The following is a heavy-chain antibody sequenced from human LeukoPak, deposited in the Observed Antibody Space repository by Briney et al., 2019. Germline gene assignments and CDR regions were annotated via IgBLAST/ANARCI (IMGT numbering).Heavy chain of an antibody. V-gene: IGHV1-24*01. CDR2: FDPEDGET. CDR1: GYTLTELS. D-gene: IGHD2-21*01. CDR3: ARNAYKTSSENYFDF. Sequence: ASVKVSCKVSGYTLTELSMHWVRRAPGKGLEWMGGFDPEDGETIYAQNFPGRVTMPEDTSTDTAYMELRSLKSDDTAVYYCARNAYKTSSENYFDFWGRGTLVTVSS. J-gene: IGHJ4*02.